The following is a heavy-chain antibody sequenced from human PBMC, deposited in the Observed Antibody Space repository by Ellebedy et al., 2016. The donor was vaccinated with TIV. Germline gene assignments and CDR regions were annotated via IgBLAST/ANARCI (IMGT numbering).Heavy chain of an antibody. CDR3: TRGYSGSLYFDL. Sequence: GESLKISCVASGFTFSNYWMNWVRQAPGKGLEWVASIKYDGREKLYVDSVTGRFTLSRDNAKNSLHLQENSLRAEDTAVYFCTRGYSGSLYFDLWGRGALVTVSS. J-gene: IGHJ2*01. CDR1: GFTFSNYW. D-gene: IGHD1-26*01. CDR2: IKYDGREK. V-gene: IGHV3-7*03.